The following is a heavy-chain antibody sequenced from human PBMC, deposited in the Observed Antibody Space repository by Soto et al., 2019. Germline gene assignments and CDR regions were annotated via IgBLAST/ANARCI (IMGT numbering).Heavy chain of an antibody. CDR1: GGAFRGYY. Sequence: QVQLKQWGAGLLKPSETLSLPCAVYGGAFRGYYWSWIRQPSGKGLEWIGEINHNGGTNYDPSFKCGVTISVDTSTNQFSVKLSSVTAADTAVYYCARGRWDLWFDPCGKGTLVTVSS. J-gene: IGHJ5*02. D-gene: IGHD1-26*01. CDR2: INHNGGT. CDR3: ARGRWDLWFDP. V-gene: IGHV4-34*01.